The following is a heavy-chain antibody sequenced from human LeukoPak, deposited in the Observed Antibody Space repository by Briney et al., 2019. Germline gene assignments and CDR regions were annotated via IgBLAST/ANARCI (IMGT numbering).Heavy chain of an antibody. J-gene: IGHJ3*02. Sequence: SVKVSCKASGGTFSSYAISWVRQAPGQGLEWMGRIIPIFGTANYAQKFQGKVTITTDESTSTAYMELSSLRSEDTAVYYCARDPSLRGNAFDIWGQGTMVTVSS. D-gene: IGHD3-10*01. V-gene: IGHV1-69*05. CDR2: IIPIFGTA. CDR3: ARDPSLRGNAFDI. CDR1: GGTFSSYA.